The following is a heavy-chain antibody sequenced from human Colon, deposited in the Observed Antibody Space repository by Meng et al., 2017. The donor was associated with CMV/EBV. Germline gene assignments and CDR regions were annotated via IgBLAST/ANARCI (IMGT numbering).Heavy chain of an antibody. CDR2: INSDGSRP. J-gene: IGHJ6*02. Sequence: GGSLRLSCAASGFTVNNYWMHWVRQAPGKGLVWVSRINSDGSRPSYARSVKGRFTISRDNAKNTLYLQMNSLRAEDTAVYYCVRDRDYCNGTSCEKTHYYYYGMDVWGQGTTVTVSS. D-gene: IGHD2-2*01. V-gene: IGHV3-74*01. CDR1: GFTVNNYW. CDR3: VRDRDYCNGTSCEKTHYYYYGMDV.